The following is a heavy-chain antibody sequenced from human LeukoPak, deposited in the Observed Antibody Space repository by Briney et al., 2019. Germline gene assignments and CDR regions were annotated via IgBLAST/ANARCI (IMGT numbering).Heavy chain of an antibody. CDR2: INHSGST. J-gene: IGHJ6*03. CDR3: ARGMAVAAALDYYYYYMDV. Sequence: PSETLSLTCAVYGGSFSGYYWSWIRQPPGKGLEWIGEINHSGSTNYNPSLKSRVTISVDTSKNQFSLKLSSVTAADTAVYYCARGMAVAAALDYYYYYMDVWGKGTTVTVSS. CDR1: GGSFSGYY. D-gene: IGHD6-19*01. V-gene: IGHV4-34*01.